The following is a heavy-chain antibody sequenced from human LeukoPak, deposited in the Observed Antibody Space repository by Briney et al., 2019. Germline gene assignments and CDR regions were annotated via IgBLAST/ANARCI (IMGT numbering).Heavy chain of an antibody. CDR1: GFTFSSYA. CDR3: AKDALRIAAAGTYFDY. V-gene: IGHV3-23*01. D-gene: IGHD6-13*01. J-gene: IGHJ4*02. Sequence: GGSLRLSCAASGFTFSSYAMSWVRQAPGKGLEWVSAISGSGGSTYYADSVKGRFTISRDNSKNTLYLQMNSLRAEDTALYYCAKDALRIAAAGTYFDYWGQGTLVTVSS. CDR2: ISGSGGST.